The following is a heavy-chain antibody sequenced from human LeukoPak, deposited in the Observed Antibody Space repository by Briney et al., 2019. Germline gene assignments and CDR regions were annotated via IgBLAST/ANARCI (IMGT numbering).Heavy chain of an antibody. D-gene: IGHD4-23*01. CDR2: ISAYNGNT. CDR3: ARDGGVRWYKTFDY. V-gene: IGHV1-18*01. J-gene: IGHJ4*02. CDR1: GGTFSSYA. Sequence: ASVKVSCKASGGTFSSYAISWVRQAPGQGLEWMGWISAYNGNTNYAQKLQGRVTMTTDTSTSTAYMELRSLRSDDTAVYYCARDGGVRWYKTFDYWGQGTLVTVSS.